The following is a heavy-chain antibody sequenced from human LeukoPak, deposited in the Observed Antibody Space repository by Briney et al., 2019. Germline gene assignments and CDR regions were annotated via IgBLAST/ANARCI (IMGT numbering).Heavy chain of an antibody. D-gene: IGHD6-19*01. CDR1: GFTFSSYS. Sequence: GGSLRLSCAASGFTFSSYSMNWVRQAPGKGLEWVSSISSSSSYIFYADSVKGRFTISRDNAKNALYLQMNSLRAEDTSFYYCPRKLGSSGWYGGGGYYFDYWGQGTLVTVSS. CDR3: PRKLGSSGWYGGGGYYFDY. CDR2: ISSSSSYI. J-gene: IGHJ4*02. V-gene: IGHV3-21*01.